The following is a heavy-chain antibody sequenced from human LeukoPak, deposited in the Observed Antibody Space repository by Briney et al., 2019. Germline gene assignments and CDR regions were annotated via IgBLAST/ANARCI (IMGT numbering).Heavy chain of an antibody. J-gene: IGHJ4*02. D-gene: IGHD3-10*01. Sequence: PGGSLRLSCAASGFTLSDYYMSWIRQAPGKGLEWVSYISSSGSTIYYADSVKGLTISRDNAKNSLYLQMNSLRAEDTAVYYCAKVGRGSSSTFDYWGQGTLVTVSS. V-gene: IGHV3-11*01. CDR2: ISSSGSTI. CDR1: GFTLSDYY. CDR3: AKVGRGSSSTFDY.